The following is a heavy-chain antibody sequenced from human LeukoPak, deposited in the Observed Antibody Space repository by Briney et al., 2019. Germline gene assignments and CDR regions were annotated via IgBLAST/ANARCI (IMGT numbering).Heavy chain of an antibody. CDR2: IKQDESEK. V-gene: IGHV3-7*04. Sequence: GGSLRLSCAASGFTFRNYWMTWVRQAPGKGLEWVANIKQDESEKYYVDSVKGRFTISRDNAKNSLYLQMNSLRAEDTAVYYCARGYYDILTGRMGRSNWFDPWGQGTLVTVSS. D-gene: IGHD3-9*01. CDR1: GFTFRNYW. J-gene: IGHJ5*02. CDR3: ARGYYDILTGRMGRSNWFDP.